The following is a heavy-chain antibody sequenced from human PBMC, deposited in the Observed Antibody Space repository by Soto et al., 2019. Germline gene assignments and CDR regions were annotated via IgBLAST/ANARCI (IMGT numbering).Heavy chain of an antibody. CDR3: AKDHYGSAIYGRDV. V-gene: IGHV3-9*01. J-gene: IGHJ6*02. CDR2: IAWKSDII. CDR1: GFRFEDYA. Sequence: EVQLVESGGGLVQPGRSLRLSCAASGFRFEDYAMHWVRQAPGKGLEWVSGIAWKSDIIGYADSVKGRFTISRDNGKNSLILQINSLRPEDTALYYCAKDHYGSAIYGRDVGGQGTTVTFSS. D-gene: IGHD3-10*01.